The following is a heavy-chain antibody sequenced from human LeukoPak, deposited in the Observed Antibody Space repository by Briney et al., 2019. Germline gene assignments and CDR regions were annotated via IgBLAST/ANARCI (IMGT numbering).Heavy chain of an antibody. CDR2: IKQDGSEK. Sequence: GGSLGLSCAASGFTFSSYWMSWVRQAPGKGLEWVANIKQDGSEKYYVDSVKGRFTISRDNAKNSLYLQMNSLRAEDTAVYYCARLPDNYIFDIWGQGTMVTVSS. D-gene: IGHD4-11*01. J-gene: IGHJ3*02. V-gene: IGHV3-7*01. CDR1: GFTFSSYW. CDR3: ARLPDNYIFDI.